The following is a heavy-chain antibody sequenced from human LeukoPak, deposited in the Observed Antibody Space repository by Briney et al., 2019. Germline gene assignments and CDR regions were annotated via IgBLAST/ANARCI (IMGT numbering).Heavy chain of an antibody. CDR1: GFTFSSYA. CDR3: AYSKAPVPAANWFDP. J-gene: IGHJ5*02. D-gene: IGHD2-2*01. V-gene: IGHV3-23*01. CDR2: ISGSGGST. Sequence: PGGSLRLSCAASGFTFSSYAMSWVRQAPGKGLEWVSAISGSGGSTYYADSVKGRFTISRDNSKNTLYLQMNSLRAEDTAVYYCAYSKAPVPAANWFDPWGQGTLVTVSS.